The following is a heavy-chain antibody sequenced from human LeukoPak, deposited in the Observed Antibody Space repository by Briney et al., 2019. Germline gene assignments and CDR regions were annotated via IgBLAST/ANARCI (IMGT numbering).Heavy chain of an antibody. CDR1: GFTVSSNY. Sequence: GGSLRLSCAASGFTVSSNYMSWVRQAPGKGLEWVAVIWYDGSNKYYADSVKGRFTISRDNSKNTLYLQMNSLRAEDTAVYYCAREASGGNYYYYYGMDVWGQGTTVTVSS. CDR2: IWYDGSNK. J-gene: IGHJ6*02. D-gene: IGHD3-16*01. CDR3: AREASGGNYYYYYGMDV. V-gene: IGHV3-33*08.